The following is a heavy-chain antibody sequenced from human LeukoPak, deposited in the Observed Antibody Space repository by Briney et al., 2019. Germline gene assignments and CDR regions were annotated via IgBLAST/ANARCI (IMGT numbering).Heavy chain of an antibody. V-gene: IGHV4-34*01. CDR2: INHGGST. Sequence: PSETLSLTCTVSGGSISSYYWSWIRQPPGKGLEWIGEINHGGSTNYNPSLKSRVTISVDTSKNQFSLKLSSVTAADTAVYYCARGYGDFYYWYFDLWGRGTLVTVSS. J-gene: IGHJ2*01. CDR1: GGSISSYY. CDR3: ARGYGDFYYWYFDL. D-gene: IGHD4-17*01.